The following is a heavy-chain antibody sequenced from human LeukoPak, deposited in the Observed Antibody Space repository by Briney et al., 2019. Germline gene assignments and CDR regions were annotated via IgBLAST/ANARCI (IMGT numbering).Heavy chain of an antibody. CDR2: IYSGGST. CDR1: GFTVSSNY. D-gene: IGHD3-10*01. Sequence: GGSLRLSCAASGFTVSSNYMSWVRQASGKGLEWVSVIYSGGSTYYADSVKGRFTISRDNSKNTLYLQMNSLRAEDTAVYYCARDRDYGSGNGFDYWGQGTLVTVSS. CDR3: ARDRDYGSGNGFDY. J-gene: IGHJ4*02. V-gene: IGHV3-53*01.